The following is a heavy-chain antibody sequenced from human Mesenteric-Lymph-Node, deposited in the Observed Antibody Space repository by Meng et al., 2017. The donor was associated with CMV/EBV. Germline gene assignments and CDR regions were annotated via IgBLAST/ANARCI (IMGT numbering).Heavy chain of an antibody. CDR2: IYWDDDK. V-gene: IGHV2-5*02. Sequence: CSFSGFPLSTPGVAVGWIRQPPGKALEWLALIYWDDDKRYSLSLKSKVTITKDTSKNQVVLTMTNMGPGDTGTYYCARSQAVHYFDYWGQGTLVTVSS. J-gene: IGHJ4*02. CDR3: ARSQAVHYFDY. CDR1: GFPLSTPGVA.